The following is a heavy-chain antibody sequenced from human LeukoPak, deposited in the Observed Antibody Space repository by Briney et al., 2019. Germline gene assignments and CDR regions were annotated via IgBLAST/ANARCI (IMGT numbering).Heavy chain of an antibody. CDR2: ISYDGSNK. J-gene: IGHJ6*02. V-gene: IGHV3-30*18. Sequence: GGSLRLSCAASGFTFSSYGMHWVRQAPGKGLEWVAVISYDGSNKYYADSVKGRFTISRDNSKNTLYLRMNSLRAEDTAVYYCAKDRIGYCSGGSCYSGVPPAYYYYGMDVWGQGTTVTVS. CDR3: AKDRIGYCSGGSCYSGVPPAYYYYGMDV. D-gene: IGHD2-15*01. CDR1: GFTFSSYG.